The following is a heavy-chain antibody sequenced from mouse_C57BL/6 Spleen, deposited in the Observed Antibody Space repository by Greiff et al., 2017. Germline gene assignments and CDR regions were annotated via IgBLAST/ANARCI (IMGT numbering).Heavy chain of an antibody. Sequence: QLQQSGPELVKPGASVKISCKASGYSFTDYNMNWVKQSNGKSLEWIGVINPNYGTTSYNQKFKGKATLTVDQSSSTAYMQLNSLTSEDSAVYYCARSGDYDVDNYFDYWGQGTTLTVSS. J-gene: IGHJ2*01. CDR1: GYSFTDYN. CDR2: INPNYGTT. CDR3: ARSGDYDVDNYFDY. D-gene: IGHD2-4*01. V-gene: IGHV1-39*01.